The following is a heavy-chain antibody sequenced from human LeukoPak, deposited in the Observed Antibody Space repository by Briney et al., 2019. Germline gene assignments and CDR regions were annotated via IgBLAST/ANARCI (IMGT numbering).Heavy chain of an antibody. CDR2: IYTSGST. V-gene: IGHV4-4*07. J-gene: IGHJ3*02. CDR3: ARDYYYGSGMIYFDI. CDR1: DGSISSYY. Sequence: SETLSLTCTVSDGSISSYYWSWIRQPAGKGLEWIGRIYTSGSTNYNPSLKSRVTMSVDTSKNQFSLKLSSVTAADTAVYYCARDYYYGSGMIYFDIWGQGTMVTVSS. D-gene: IGHD3-10*01.